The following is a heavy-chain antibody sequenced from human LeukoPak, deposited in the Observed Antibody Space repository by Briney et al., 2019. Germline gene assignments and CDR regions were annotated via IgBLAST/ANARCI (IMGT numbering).Heavy chain of an antibody. CDR2: ISYDGSNK. Sequence: GRSLRLSCAGSGFTFSSYGMHWVRQAPGKWLEWVAVISYDGSNKYYADSVKGRFTISRDNSKNTLYLQMNSLRAEDTAVYYCARERVAATRGGSDYWGQGTLVTVSS. J-gene: IGHJ4*02. V-gene: IGHV3-30*03. CDR3: ARERVAATRGGSDY. D-gene: IGHD2-15*01. CDR1: GFTFSSYG.